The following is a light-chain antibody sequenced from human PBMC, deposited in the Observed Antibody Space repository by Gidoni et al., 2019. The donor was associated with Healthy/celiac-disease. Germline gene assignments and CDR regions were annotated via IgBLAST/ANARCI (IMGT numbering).Light chain of an antibody. Sequence: DIQTPQSPSSLSASVGDRVTITCQASQDISNYLNWYQQKPGKAPKLLIYDASNLETGVPSRFSGSGSGTDFTFTISSLQPEDIATYYCQQYDNLPSLTFGGGTKVEIK. V-gene: IGKV1-33*01. CDR3: QQYDNLPSLT. J-gene: IGKJ4*01. CDR2: DAS. CDR1: QDISNY.